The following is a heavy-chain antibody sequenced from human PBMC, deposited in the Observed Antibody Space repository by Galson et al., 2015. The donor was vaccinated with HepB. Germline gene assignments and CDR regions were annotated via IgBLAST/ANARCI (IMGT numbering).Heavy chain of an antibody. V-gene: IGHV4-4*02. CDR1: GFTFSSSW. CDR2: IFHSGIT. Sequence: SLRLSCAASGFTFSSSWMSWVRQSPGKGLEWIGEIFHSGITNYNPSLKSRVTMSVDTSKNQISLRLTSVTAADTAVYYCVTTYTSGPSLEAFESWGQGTMVTVSS. CDR3: VTTYTSGPSLEAFES. J-gene: IGHJ3*02. D-gene: IGHD3-22*01.